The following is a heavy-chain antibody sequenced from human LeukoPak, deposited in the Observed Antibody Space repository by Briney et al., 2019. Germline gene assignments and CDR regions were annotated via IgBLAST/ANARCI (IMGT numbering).Heavy chain of an antibody. D-gene: IGHD6-13*01. CDR1: GFTFSSYA. J-gene: IGHJ4*02. V-gene: IGHV3-30*04. CDR3: ARGIFTAYSSSWSWGGLDD. Sequence: GGSLRLSCAASGFTFSSYAMHWVRQAPGKGLEWVAIISYGGNNKYYADSVKGRFTISRDSSKNTLYLQMNSLRAEDTAVYYWARGIFTAYSSSWSWGGLDDWGQGTLVTVS. CDR2: ISYGGNNK.